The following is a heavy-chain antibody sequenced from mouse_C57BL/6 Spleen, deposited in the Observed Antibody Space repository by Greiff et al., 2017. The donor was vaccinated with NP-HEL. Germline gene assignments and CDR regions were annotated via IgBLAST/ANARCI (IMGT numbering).Heavy chain of an antibody. Sequence: QVQLQQPGAELVKPGASVKLSCTASGYTFTSYWMHWVKQRPGKGLEWIGMIHPNSGSTNYNEKFKSKATLTVDKSSSTAYMQLSSLTSEDSAVYYGAISNLYAMDDWGQGTSVTVSS. CDR2: IHPNSGST. CDR3: AISNLYAMDD. CDR1: GYTFTSYW. J-gene: IGHJ4*01. D-gene: IGHD1-3*01. V-gene: IGHV1-64*01.